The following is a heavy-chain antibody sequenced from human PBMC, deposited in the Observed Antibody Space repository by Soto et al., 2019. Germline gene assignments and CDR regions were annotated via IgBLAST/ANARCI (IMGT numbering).Heavy chain of an antibody. CDR1: GFSLSTSGVG. CDR2: IYWDDDK. D-gene: IGHD3-16*02. V-gene: IGHV2-5*02. Sequence: QITLKESGPTLVKPTQTLTLTCTFSGFSLSTSGVGVGWIRQPPGKALEWLALIYWDDDKRYSPSLKSRLTITKDTSKNQVVLTMTNMDPVDTATYYCAHRQRMITFGGVIVPDAFDIWGQGTMVTVSS. J-gene: IGHJ3*02. CDR3: AHRQRMITFGGVIVPDAFDI.